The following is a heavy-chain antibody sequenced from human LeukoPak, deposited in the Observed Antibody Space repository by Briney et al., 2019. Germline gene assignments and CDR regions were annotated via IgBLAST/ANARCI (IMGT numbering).Heavy chain of an antibody. Sequence: SETLSLTCTFSGGSISSSSYYWGWIRQPPGKGLEWIGSIYYSGSTYYNPSLKSRVTISVDTSKNQFSLKLSSVTAADTAVYYCARSSWYDSSGYYYSYWGQGTLVTVSS. D-gene: IGHD3-22*01. V-gene: IGHV4-39*01. CDR3: ARSSWYDSSGYYYSY. CDR1: GGSISSSSYY. CDR2: IYYSGST. J-gene: IGHJ4*02.